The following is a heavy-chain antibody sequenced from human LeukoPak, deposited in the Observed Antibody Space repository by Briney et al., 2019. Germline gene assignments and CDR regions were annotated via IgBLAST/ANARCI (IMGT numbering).Heavy chain of an antibody. V-gene: IGHV1-69*06. CDR1: GGTFSSYA. D-gene: IGHD2-15*01. CDR2: IIPIFGTA. CDR3: ARGNGCGGSCYLALGWFDP. Sequence: ASVKVSCKASGGTFSSYAISWVRQAPGQGLEWMGGIIPIFGTANYAQKFQGRVTITADKSTSTAYMELSSLRSEATAVYYCARGNGCGGSCYLALGWFDPWGQGTLVTVSS. J-gene: IGHJ5*02.